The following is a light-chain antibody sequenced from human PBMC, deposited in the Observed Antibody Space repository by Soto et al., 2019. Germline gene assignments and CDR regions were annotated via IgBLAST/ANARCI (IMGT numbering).Light chain of an antibody. CDR3: QQSYSLPDT. CDR1: QSISGY. J-gene: IGKJ2*01. CDR2: AAS. Sequence: DIQMTQSPSSLSASVGDRVTITCRASQSISGYLNWYQQKPGKAPKVLIYAASSLQTGVPSRFRGSGSGTDFTLTISSLQPADCETYICQQSYSLPDTFGRGTRLEIK. V-gene: IGKV1-39*01.